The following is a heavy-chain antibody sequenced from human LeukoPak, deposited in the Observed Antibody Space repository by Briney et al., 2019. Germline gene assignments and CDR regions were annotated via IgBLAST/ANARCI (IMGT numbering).Heavy chain of an antibody. CDR3: ARQPIRGVLRDYYGSKRYFDY. Sequence: SETLSLTCAVYGGSFSGYYWSWIRQPPGKGLEWIGEINHSGSTNYNPSLKSRVTISVDTSKNQFSLKLSSVTAADTAVYYCARQPIRGVLRDYYGSKRYFDYWGQGTLVTVSS. CDR2: INHSGST. CDR1: GGSFSGYY. J-gene: IGHJ4*02. D-gene: IGHD3-10*01. V-gene: IGHV4-34*01.